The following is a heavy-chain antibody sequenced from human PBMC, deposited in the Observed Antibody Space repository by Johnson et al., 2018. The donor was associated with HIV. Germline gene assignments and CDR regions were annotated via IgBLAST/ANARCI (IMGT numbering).Heavy chain of an antibody. CDR3: ARDRYYDSSGSHAFDI. J-gene: IGHJ3*02. V-gene: IGHV3-30*04. CDR2: ISYDGSNK. Sequence: QEQLVESGGGVVQPGRSLRLSCAASGFTFSSYAMHWVRQAPGKGLEWVAVISYDGSNKYYADSVKGRFTISRDNSKNTLYVQMNSLRAEDTAVYYCARDRYYDSSGSHAFDIWGQGTMVTVSS. CDR1: GFTFSSYA. D-gene: IGHD3-22*01.